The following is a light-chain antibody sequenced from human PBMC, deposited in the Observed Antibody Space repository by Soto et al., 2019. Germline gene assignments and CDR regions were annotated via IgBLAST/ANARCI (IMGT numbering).Light chain of an antibody. CDR2: KVS. J-gene: IGKJ5*01. Sequence: DVVMTQSPLSLPVTLGQPASISCRSIQSLVHSDGIAYFSWFQQRPGRSPRRLIYKVSNRDSGVPARFSGSGSGTDFALKISRVEAEDVGVYYCMQGTHWPITFGQGTLLEVK. V-gene: IGKV2-30*02. CDR1: QSLVHSDGIAY. CDR3: MQGTHWPIT.